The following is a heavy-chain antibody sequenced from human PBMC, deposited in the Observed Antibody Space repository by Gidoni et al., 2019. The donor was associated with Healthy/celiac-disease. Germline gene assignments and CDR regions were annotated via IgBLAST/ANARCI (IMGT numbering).Heavy chain of an antibody. Sequence: QVQLVQSGAEVKKPGASVKVSCKASGSTFTSYYMHWVRQAPGQGLEWMGIINPSGGSTSYAQKFQGRVTMTRDTSTSTVYMELSSLRSEDTAVYYCARERWRFGELLGKYFDYWGQGTLVTVSS. CDR1: GSTFTSYY. J-gene: IGHJ4*02. V-gene: IGHV1-46*01. CDR2: INPSGGST. D-gene: IGHD3-10*01. CDR3: ARERWRFGELLGKYFDY.